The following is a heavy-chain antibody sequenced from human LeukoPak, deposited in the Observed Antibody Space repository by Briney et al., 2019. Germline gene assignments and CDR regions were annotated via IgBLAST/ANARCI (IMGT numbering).Heavy chain of an antibody. CDR1: GFTFSSDA. J-gene: IGHJ4*02. D-gene: IGHD3-10*01. Sequence: GGSLRLSCAASGFTFSSDAMSWVRQAPGKGLEWVSSIGGGGATTYYADSVKGRFTISRDNSKNTLFLQMNSLRVEDTAVYYCARHYYYDSGRYLDYWGQGTQVTVSS. CDR2: IGGGGATT. CDR3: ARHYYYDSGRYLDY. V-gene: IGHV3-23*01.